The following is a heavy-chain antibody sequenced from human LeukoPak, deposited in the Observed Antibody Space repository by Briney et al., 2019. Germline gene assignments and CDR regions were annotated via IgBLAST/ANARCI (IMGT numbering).Heavy chain of an antibody. CDR3: AKDDAWLQYND. J-gene: IGHJ4*02. D-gene: IGHD5-24*01. Sequence: GGTLRLSCVASGFTFSRHGMNWDRQAPGKGLEWVSGISPSGDIKYYVDSVKGRFTVSRDNSKNTLYLQINSLRDEDTAVYYCAKDDAWLQYNDWGQGTLVTVSS. CDR1: GFTFSRHG. V-gene: IGHV3-23*01. CDR2: ISPSGDIK.